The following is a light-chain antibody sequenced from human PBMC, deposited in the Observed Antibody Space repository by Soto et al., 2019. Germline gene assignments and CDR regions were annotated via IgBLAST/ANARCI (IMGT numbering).Light chain of an antibody. CDR1: QDISSW. CDR3: QQGDSFPFT. Sequence: DIQMTQSPSSVSASVGDRVTITCRASQDISSWVAWYQQKPGKAPKLLISAASSLQSGVPRRFSGSGSGTDFTLIISSLQPEDFAPYFCQQGDSFPFTFGGGTKVEIK. V-gene: IGKV1-12*01. J-gene: IGKJ4*01. CDR2: AAS.